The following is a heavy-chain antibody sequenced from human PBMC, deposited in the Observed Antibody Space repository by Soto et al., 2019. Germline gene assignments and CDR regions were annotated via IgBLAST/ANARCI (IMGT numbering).Heavy chain of an antibody. CDR3: ARATDIVGATGFDY. CDR2: INAGNGNT. J-gene: IGHJ4*02. D-gene: IGHD1-26*01. CDR1: GYTFASYA. V-gene: IGHV1-3*01. Sequence: GASVKVSCKASGYTFASYAMHWVRQAPGQRLEWMGWINAGNGNTKYSQKFQGRVTITRDTSASTAYMELSSLRSEDTAVYYCARATDIVGATGFDYWGQGPLVTVSS.